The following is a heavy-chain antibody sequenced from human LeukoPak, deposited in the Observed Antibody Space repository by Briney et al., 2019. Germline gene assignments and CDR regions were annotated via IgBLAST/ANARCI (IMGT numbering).Heavy chain of an antibody. D-gene: IGHD6-13*01. CDR1: GFTVSSNY. Sequence: PGGSLRLSCAASGFTVSSNYMSWVRQAPGKGLEWVSATYSGGSTYYADSVKGRFTISRDNSKNTVYVQMNRLRAEDTAVYYCARDIAGAHYYYYYMDVWGKGTTVTVSS. V-gene: IGHV3-53*01. CDR3: ARDIAGAHYYYYYMDV. CDR2: TYSGGST. J-gene: IGHJ6*03.